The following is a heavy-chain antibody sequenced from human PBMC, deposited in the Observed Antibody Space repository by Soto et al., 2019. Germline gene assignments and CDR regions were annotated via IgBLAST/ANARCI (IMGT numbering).Heavy chain of an antibody. CDR3: ARDPAPVGYRGLDV. CDR2: IKEDGSEK. D-gene: IGHD5-12*01. V-gene: IGHV3-7*01. Sequence: PGESLKISCAASGFTFSSSWMTWVRQAPGKGLAWVANIKEDGSEKYYVDSVKGRFTISRDNTNESLYLQMNSLRAEGTAVYYCARDPAPVGYRGLDVWGQGTTVTVSS. CDR1: GFTFSSSW. J-gene: IGHJ6*02.